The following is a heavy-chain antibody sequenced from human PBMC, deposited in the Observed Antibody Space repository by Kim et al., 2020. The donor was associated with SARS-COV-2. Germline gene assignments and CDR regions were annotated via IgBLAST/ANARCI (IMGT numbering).Heavy chain of an antibody. Sequence: SETLSLTCTVSGGSISSSSYYWGWIRQPPGKGLEWIGSIYYSGSTYYNPSLKSRVTISVDTSKNQFSLKLSSVTAADTAVYYCARLTGWLLPRGYFDYWGQGTLVTVSS. CDR1: GGSISSSSYY. V-gene: IGHV4-39*01. D-gene: IGHD3-22*01. J-gene: IGHJ4*02. CDR3: ARLTGWLLPRGYFDY. CDR2: IYYSGST.